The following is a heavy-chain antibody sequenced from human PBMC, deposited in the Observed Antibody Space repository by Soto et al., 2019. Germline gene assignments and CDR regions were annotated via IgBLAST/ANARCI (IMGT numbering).Heavy chain of an antibody. CDR2: MSSDGTNE. CDR3: SRCGYISGSYYYFDF. J-gene: IGHJ4*01. D-gene: IGHD6-19*01. CDR1: RFTFTTYA. Sequence: GGSLRLSCAASRFTFTTYAMNWVRQAPGKGLEWVALMSSDGTNEHYAYSVRGRFTVSRDNSRNTLFLQRNNTRTDDTAVYYCSRCGYISGSYYYFDFWGHGTLVTVSS. V-gene: IGHV3-30-3*01.